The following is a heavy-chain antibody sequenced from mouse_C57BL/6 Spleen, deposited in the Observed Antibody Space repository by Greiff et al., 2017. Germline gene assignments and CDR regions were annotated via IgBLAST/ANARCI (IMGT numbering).Heavy chain of an antibody. J-gene: IGHJ4*01. CDR1: GYTFTSYW. V-gene: IGHV1-72*01. CDR3: ARDSSGYGYAMDY. Sequence: QVQLQQPGAELVKPGASVKLSCKASGYTFTSYWMHWVKQRPGRGLEWIGRIDPNSGGTKYNEKFKSKATLTADKPSSTAYMQISSLTSEDSAVYYCARDSSGYGYAMDYWGQGTSVTVSS. CDR2: IDPNSGGT. D-gene: IGHD3-2*02.